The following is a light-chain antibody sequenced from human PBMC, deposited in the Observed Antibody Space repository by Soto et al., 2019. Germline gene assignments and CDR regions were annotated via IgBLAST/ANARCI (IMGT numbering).Light chain of an antibody. CDR3: SSYASSSTLL. CDR2: DVS. Sequence: QSALTQPASVSGSPGQSITISCTGTSSDIGYYNYVSWYQQHPGKAPKLIIHDVSDRPSGVSNRFSGSKSGNTASLTISGVQAEDEADYYCSSYASSSTLLFGGGTQLTVL. V-gene: IGLV2-14*01. CDR1: SSDIGYYNY. J-gene: IGLJ2*01.